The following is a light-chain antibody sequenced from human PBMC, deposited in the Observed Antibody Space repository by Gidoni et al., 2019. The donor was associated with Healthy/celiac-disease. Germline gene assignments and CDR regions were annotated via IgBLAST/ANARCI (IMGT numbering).Light chain of an antibody. CDR1: QSISSY. CDR3: QQSYSTPPWT. V-gene: IGKV1-39*01. J-gene: IGKJ1*01. CDR2: AAS. Sequence: DSQMNQSPSSLSASVGDRVTNTCRASQSISSYLNWYQQKPGQAPKLLIYAASSWQSGVPSRFSGSGSGTEFTLTISSLQPEDFATYYCQQSYSTPPWTFGQGTKVEIK.